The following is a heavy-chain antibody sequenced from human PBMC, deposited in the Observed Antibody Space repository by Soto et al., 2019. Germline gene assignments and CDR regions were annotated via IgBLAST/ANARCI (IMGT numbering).Heavy chain of an antibody. V-gene: IGHV1-3*01. J-gene: IGHJ5*02. CDR1: GYTFTIYA. Sequence: ASVTVSCQASGYTFTIYAMHWVRQAPGQGLEWMGWINAGFGKTKYAQKFQGRVTITTDESASTAYMELSSLRSEDTAAYYCARDPKSLGWFDPWGQGTLVTVSS. CDR2: INAGFGKT. CDR3: ARDPKSLGWFDP.